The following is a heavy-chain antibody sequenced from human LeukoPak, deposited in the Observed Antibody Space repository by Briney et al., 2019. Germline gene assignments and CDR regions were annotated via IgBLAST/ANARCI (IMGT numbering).Heavy chain of an antibody. CDR2: IYHSGST. CDR3: ARDQRDGYNYAFDI. CDR1: GGSISSSNW. J-gene: IGHJ3*02. V-gene: IGHV4-4*02. Sequence: PSGTLSLTCAVSGGSISSSNWWSWVSQPPGKGLEWIGEIYHSGSTNYNPSLKSRVTISVDKSKNQFSLKLSSVTAADTAVYYCARDQRDGYNYAFDIWGRGTMVTVSS. D-gene: IGHD5-24*01.